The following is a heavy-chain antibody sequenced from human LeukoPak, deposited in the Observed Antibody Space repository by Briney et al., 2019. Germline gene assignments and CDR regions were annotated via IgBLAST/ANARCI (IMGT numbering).Heavy chain of an antibody. D-gene: IGHD6-13*01. CDR2: VSGSGDAT. V-gene: IGHV3-23*01. CDR1: GFTSGTYG. J-gene: IGHJ5*02. CDR3: ARPPAAGEMHFDP. Sequence: GGSLRLSCEVSGFTSGTYGLTYGLTWVRQAPGKGLEWVSSVSGSGDATYIADSVRGRFTISRDNSKNTLYLQMNSLRAEDTAVYYCARPPAAGEMHFDPWGQGTLVTVSS.